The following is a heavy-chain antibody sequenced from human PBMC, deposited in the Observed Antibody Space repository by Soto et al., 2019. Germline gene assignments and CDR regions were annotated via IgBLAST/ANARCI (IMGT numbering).Heavy chain of an antibody. V-gene: IGHV1-3*01. Sequence: ASVKVSCKASGYTFTSYAMHWVRQTPGQRLEWMGWINAGNGNTKYSQKFQGRVTITRDTSASTAYMELSSLRSEDTAVYYCARDSLRYYYYYYMDVWGKGTTVTVSS. CDR3: ARDSLRYYYYYYMDV. J-gene: IGHJ6*03. CDR1: GYTFTSYA. CDR2: INAGNGNT. D-gene: IGHD3-3*01.